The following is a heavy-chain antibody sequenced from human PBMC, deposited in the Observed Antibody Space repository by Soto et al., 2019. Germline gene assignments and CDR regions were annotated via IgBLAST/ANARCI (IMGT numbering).Heavy chain of an antibody. J-gene: IGHJ4*02. CDR2: TYYRSKWYN. V-gene: IGHV6-1*01. CDR1: GDSVSSKSGA. CDR3: ARTQSVFDY. Sequence: PSQTLSLTCAISGDSVSSKSGAWNWIRQSPSRGLEWLGRTYYRSKWYNEYAVSVKGRITTNPDTSKNQFSLQLNSVTPEDSAVYYCARTQSVFDYWGQGTQVTVSS.